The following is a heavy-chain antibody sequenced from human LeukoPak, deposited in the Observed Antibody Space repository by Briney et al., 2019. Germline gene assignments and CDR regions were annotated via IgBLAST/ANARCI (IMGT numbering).Heavy chain of an antibody. D-gene: IGHD2-2*01. CDR1: GFTFSNYW. CDR3: ARESRFVVPAAMSFEDY. Sequence: GGSLRLSCAASGFTFSNYWMHWVRQVPGKGLVWVSRIKTDESTASYADSVKGRFTISRDNAKNTLYLQMNSLRAEDTAVYYCARESRFVVPAAMSFEDYWGQGTLVTVSS. CDR2: IKTDESTA. J-gene: IGHJ4*02. V-gene: IGHV3-74*01.